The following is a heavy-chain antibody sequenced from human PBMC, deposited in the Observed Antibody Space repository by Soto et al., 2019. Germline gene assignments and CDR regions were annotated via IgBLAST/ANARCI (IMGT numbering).Heavy chain of an antibody. Sequence: SLTCTVSGGSISSGGYYWSWIRQHPGKGLEWIGYIYYSGSTYYNPSLKSRVSISVDTSKNQFSLKLRSVTAADTAVYYCARDSELWSMDYWGQGTLVTVSS. CDR2: IYYSGST. V-gene: IGHV4-31*03. J-gene: IGHJ4*02. CDR1: GGSISSGGYY. CDR3: ARDSELWSMDY. D-gene: IGHD5-18*01.